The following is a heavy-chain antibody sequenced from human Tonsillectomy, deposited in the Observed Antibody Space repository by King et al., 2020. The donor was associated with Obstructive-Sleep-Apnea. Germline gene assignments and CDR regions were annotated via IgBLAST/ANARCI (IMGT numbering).Heavy chain of an antibody. D-gene: IGHD6-19*01. CDR1: GFTFSSHA. CDR3: ARPHYPQWLLRFYFDY. V-gene: IGHV3-30*04. J-gene: IGHJ4*02. CDR2: ISYDGSNK. Sequence: QVQLVESGGGVVQPGRSLRLSCAASGFTFSSHAMHWVRQAPGKGLEWVAVISYDGSNKNYADSVKGRFTISRDNSKNTLYLQMNSLRAEDTAVYYCARPHYPQWLLRFYFDYWGQGTLVTVSS.